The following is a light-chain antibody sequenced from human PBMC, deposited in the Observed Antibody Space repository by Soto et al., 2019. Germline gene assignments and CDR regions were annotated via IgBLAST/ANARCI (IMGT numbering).Light chain of an antibody. CDR2: DAS. Sequence: DIVLTQSPGTLSLSPGERATLSCTASHSLSSKSLVWYQQKSGQTPRVLIYDASSRATGIPDRFSGSESGTDFTLTISRLEPEDSAVYFCQQYDTSPTFGQGTKVEIK. J-gene: IGKJ1*01. CDR3: QQYDTSPT. V-gene: IGKV3-20*01. CDR1: HSLSSKS.